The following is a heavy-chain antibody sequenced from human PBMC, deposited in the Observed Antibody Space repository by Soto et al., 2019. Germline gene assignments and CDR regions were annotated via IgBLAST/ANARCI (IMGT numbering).Heavy chain of an antibody. CDR3: AKDLSSSTRDYSYYYGMDV. CDR1: VFTFSTYA. D-gene: IGHD6-6*01. CDR2: INSGGST. Sequence: SGGSLRLSCAASVFTFSTYALTWVRQAAGKGLEWVSVINSGGSTNFADSVKGRFTVSRDNSKNTLYLQMNRLRVEDTAIYYCAKDLSSSTRDYSYYYGMDVWGQGNTVTVSS. J-gene: IGHJ6*02. V-gene: IGHV3-23*01.